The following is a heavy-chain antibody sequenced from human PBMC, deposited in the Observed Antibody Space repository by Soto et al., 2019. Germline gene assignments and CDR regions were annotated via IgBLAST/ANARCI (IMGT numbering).Heavy chain of an antibody. CDR3: SRVTYYDILTGPNWFDP. CDR2: TYYRSKWYN. J-gene: IGHJ5*02. V-gene: IGHV6-1*01. Sequence: SQTLSLTCAISGDSVSSNSAAWNWIRQSPSGGLEWLGRTYYRSKWYNDYAVSVKSRITINPDTSKNQFSLQLNSVTPGDTAVYYCSRVTYYDILTGPNWFDPWGQGTLVTVSS. D-gene: IGHD3-9*01. CDR1: GDSVSSNSAA.